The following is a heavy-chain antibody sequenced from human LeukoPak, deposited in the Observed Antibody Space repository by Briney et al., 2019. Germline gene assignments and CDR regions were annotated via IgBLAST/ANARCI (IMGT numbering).Heavy chain of an antibody. CDR1: GFTFSDYY. V-gene: IGHV3-21*01. CDR2: ISSSSSYI. CDR3: AREEDDFWSGYYTVVSY. J-gene: IGHJ4*02. Sequence: GGSLRLSCAASGFTFSDYYMNWVRQAPGKGLEWVSSISSSSSYIYYADSVKGRFTISRDNAKNSLYLQMNSLRAEDTAVYYCAREEDDFWSGYYTVVSYWGQGTLVTVSS. D-gene: IGHD3-3*01.